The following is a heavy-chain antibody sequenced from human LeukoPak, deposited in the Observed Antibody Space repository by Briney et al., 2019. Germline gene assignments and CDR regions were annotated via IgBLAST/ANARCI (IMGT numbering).Heavy chain of an antibody. CDR2: IYYSGYT. V-gene: IGHV4-39*01. CDR1: GGTISSISYY. CDR3: ARHYYDFWSGYYQFDH. Sequence: SETLSLTCTVSGGTISSISYYWGWLRQPPGKVLEWIGSIYYSGYTYYNPALNSRTSITVDTSKNQVLLRLSSVTAADTAVHYCARHYYDFWSGYYQFDHGGQGTRVTVPS. J-gene: IGHJ4*02. D-gene: IGHD3-3*01.